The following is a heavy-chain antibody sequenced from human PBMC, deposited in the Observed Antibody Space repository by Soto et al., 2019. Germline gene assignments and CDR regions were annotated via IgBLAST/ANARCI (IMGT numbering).Heavy chain of an antibody. J-gene: IGHJ6*02. Sequence: SVKVSCKASGGTFSSYAISWVRQAPGQGLEWMGRIIPILGIANYAQKFQGRVTITADKSTSTAYMELSSLRSEDTAVYYCAKDRVRDIAPRRGIYYHYGLDVWGQGTTVTVS. CDR1: GGTFSSYA. CDR2: IIPILGIA. V-gene: IGHV1-69*04. D-gene: IGHD6-6*01. CDR3: AKDRVRDIAPRRGIYYHYGLDV.